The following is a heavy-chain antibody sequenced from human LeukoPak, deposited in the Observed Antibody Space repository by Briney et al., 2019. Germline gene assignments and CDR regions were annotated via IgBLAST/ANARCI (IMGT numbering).Heavy chain of an antibody. V-gene: IGHV1-18*01. J-gene: IGHJ5*02. CDR2: ISAYNGNT. Sequence: ASVKVSCKASGYTFTSYGISWVRQAPGQGLEWMGWISAYNGNTNYAQKLQGRVTMTTDTSTSTAYMELSSLRSEDTAVYYCATIGRFLEWLNWFDPWGQGTLVTVSS. CDR1: GYTFTSYG. D-gene: IGHD3-3*01. CDR3: ATIGRFLEWLNWFDP.